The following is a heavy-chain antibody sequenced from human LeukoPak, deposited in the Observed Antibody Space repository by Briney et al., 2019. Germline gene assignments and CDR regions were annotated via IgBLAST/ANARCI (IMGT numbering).Heavy chain of an antibody. CDR2: IRYDGSNK. J-gene: IGHJ5*02. V-gene: IGHV3-30*02. CDR3: AKRAVAGPHNWFDP. Sequence: PGGSLRLSCAASGFTFSSYGMHRVRQAPGKGLEWVAFIRYDGSNKYYADSVKGRFTISRDNSKNTLYQQMNSLRAEDTAVYYCAKRAVAGPHNWFDPWGQGTLVTVSS. CDR1: GFTFSSYG. D-gene: IGHD6-19*01.